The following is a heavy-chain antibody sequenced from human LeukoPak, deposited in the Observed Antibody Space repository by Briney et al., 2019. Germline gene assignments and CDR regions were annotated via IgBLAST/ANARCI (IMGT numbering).Heavy chain of an antibody. J-gene: IGHJ4*02. CDR2: IYISGST. CDR1: GVSINSHY. V-gene: IGHV4-4*07. CDR3: ARALNPLTGTYYFDY. Sequence: SETLSLTCTVSGVSINSHYWTWIRQPAGKGLEWIGRIYISGSTDYSPSLKSRVTMSVDTSKNQFSLRLNSVTAADTAVYYCARALNPLTGTYYFDYWGQGTLSPSPQ.